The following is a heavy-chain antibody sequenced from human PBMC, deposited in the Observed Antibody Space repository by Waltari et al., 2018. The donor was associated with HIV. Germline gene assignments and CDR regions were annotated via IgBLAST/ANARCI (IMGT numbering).Heavy chain of an antibody. V-gene: IGHV4-34*02. D-gene: IGHD5-12*01. Sequence: HVHLQQWGAGLFKPSETLSLTCSVYGGYISGYFWIWVRQPPGRGLEWIGEINDRGTANYNPSLKSRVSMSVNTSKNQFALSLTSVTAADTALYYCARVEMASITYFDFWGQGTLVTVSS. CDR3: ARVEMASITYFDF. J-gene: IGHJ4*02. CDR1: GGYISGYF. CDR2: INDRGTA.